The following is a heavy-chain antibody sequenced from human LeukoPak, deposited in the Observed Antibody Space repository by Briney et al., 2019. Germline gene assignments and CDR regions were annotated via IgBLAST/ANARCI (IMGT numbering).Heavy chain of an antibody. CDR1: AGSISTYY. CDR3: ARQGFTGAWSYWLDY. D-gene: IGHD6-19*01. J-gene: IGHJ4*02. V-gene: IGHV4-59*08. CDR2: VDYTGST. Sequence: NPSETLSLTCTVSAGSISTYYWSWIRQSPGKGLEWIGYVDYTGSTIYNPSVKSRVTISVDRSRNQFFLRLKSVTAADTAVYYCARQGFTGAWSYWLDYWGQGNLVTVS.